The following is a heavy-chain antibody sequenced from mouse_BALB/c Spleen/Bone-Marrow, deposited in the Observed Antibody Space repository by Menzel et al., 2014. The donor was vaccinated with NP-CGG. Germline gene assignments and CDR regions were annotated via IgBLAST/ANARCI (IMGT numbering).Heavy chain of an antibody. CDR2: INPSTGYT. V-gene: IGHV1-7*01. CDR3: ARDWYFDV. Sequence: VKVVESGAELAKPGASVKMSCKASGYTFTSYWMHWVKQRPGQGLEWIGYINPSTGYTEYNQKFKDKATLTADKSSSTAYMQLSSLTSEDSAVYYCARDWYFDVWGAGTTVTVSS. CDR1: GYTFTSYW. J-gene: IGHJ1*01.